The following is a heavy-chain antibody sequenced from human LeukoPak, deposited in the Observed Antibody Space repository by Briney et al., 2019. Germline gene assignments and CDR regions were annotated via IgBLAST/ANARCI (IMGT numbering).Heavy chain of an antibody. V-gene: IGHV1-69*04. Sequence: SVKVSCKASVGTFSSYAISWVRQAPGQGLEWMGRIIPILGIANYAQKFQGRVTITADKSTSTAYMELSSLRSEDTAVYYCARDFPDSSGYYARGMDVWGQGNTVTVSS. CDR3: ARDFPDSSGYYARGMDV. J-gene: IGHJ6*02. D-gene: IGHD3-22*01. CDR1: VGTFSSYA. CDR2: IIPILGIA.